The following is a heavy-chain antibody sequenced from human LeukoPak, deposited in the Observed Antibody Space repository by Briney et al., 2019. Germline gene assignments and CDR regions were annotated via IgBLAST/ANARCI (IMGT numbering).Heavy chain of an antibody. J-gene: IGHJ6*03. CDR1: GGSISSGSYY. V-gene: IGHV4-61*02. Sequence: SETLSLTCTVSGGSISSGSYYWSWIRQPAGKGLEWIGRIYTSGSTNYNPSLKSRVTISVDTSKNQFSLKLSSVTAADTAVYYCARGYCSSTSCYRGYYYYYMDVWGKGTMVTVSS. CDR2: IYTSGST. D-gene: IGHD2-2*02. CDR3: ARGYCSSTSCYRGYYYYYMDV.